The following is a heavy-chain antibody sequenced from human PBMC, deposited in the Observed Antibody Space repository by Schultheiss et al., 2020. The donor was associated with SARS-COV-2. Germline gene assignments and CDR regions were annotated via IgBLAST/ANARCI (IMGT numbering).Heavy chain of an antibody. J-gene: IGHJ4*02. V-gene: IGHV3-21*01. CDR3: ARDHISKAVAGTGHDY. Sequence: GGSLKISCAASGFTFSTYSMNWVRQAPGKGLEWVSSISSTTSYNNIYYADSVKGRFTISRDNAKNALYLQMSSLRAEDTAVYYCARDHISKAVAGTGHDYWGQGTLVTVSS. D-gene: IGHD6-19*01. CDR2: ISSTTSYNNI. CDR1: GFTFSTYS.